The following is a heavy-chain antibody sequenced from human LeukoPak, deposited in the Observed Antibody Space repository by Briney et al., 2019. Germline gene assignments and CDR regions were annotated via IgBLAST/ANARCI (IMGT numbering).Heavy chain of an antibody. V-gene: IGHV3-21*01. J-gene: IGHJ6*03. Sequence: GGSLRLSCAASGFTFSSYSMNWVRQAPGKGLEWVSSISSSSSYIYYADSVKGRFTISRDNAKNSLYLQMNSLRAEDTAVYYCARSHRGDILTGYFAYYYYYYMDVWGKGTTVTISS. D-gene: IGHD3-9*01. CDR1: GFTFSSYS. CDR2: ISSSSSYI. CDR3: ARSHRGDILTGYFAYYYYYYMDV.